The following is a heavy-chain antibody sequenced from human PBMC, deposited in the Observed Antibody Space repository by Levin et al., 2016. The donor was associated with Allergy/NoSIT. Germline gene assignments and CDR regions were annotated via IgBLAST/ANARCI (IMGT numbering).Heavy chain of an antibody. Sequence: WIRQPPGKGLEWIGYIYYSGSTYYNPSLKSRLTISVDTSKKQFSLKLTSLTAADTAVYYCAQTTVTRLGSFEFFQYWGQGTLVTVSS. D-gene: IGHD4-17*01. CDR3: AQTTVTRLGSFEFFQY. CDR2: IYYSGST. V-gene: IGHV4-31*02. J-gene: IGHJ1*01.